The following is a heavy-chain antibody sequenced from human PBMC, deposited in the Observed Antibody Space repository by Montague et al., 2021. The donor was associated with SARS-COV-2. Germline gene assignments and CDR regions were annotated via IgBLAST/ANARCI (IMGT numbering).Heavy chain of an antibody. CDR2: INHSGST. D-gene: IGHD6-13*01. CDR3: ARSGYSSSWYGFRSWFDP. J-gene: IGHJ5*02. CDR1: GGPFSDYY. V-gene: IGHV4-34*01. Sequence: SETLSLTCAVYGGPFSDYYWSWIRQPPGKGLEWIGEINHSGSTNYNPSLKSRVTISVDTSKNQFSLKLSSVTAADTAVYYCARSGYSSSWYGFRSWFDPWGQGTLVTVSS.